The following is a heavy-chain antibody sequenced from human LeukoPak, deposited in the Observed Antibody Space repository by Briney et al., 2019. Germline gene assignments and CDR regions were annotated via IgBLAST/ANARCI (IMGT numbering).Heavy chain of an antibody. CDR3: ARERGGSGRYDAFDI. CDR2: IKPDGSEK. J-gene: IGHJ3*02. D-gene: IGHD3-10*01. V-gene: IGHV3-7*01. Sequence: QPGGSLRLSCVAPGLTLSNYWMSWVRQAPGKGLEWVATIKPDGSEKYYVDSVKGRFTISRDNAKNSLYLQMNSLRAEDTAVYYCARERGGSGRYDAFDIWGQGTMVTVSS. CDR1: GLTLSNYW.